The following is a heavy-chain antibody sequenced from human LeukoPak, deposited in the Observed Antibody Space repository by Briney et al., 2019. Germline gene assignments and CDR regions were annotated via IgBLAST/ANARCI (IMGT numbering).Heavy chain of an antibody. Sequence: GESLRLSCVASGFTFSRYSFHWVRQAPGKGLEWVAKIGTIGSNVDYADSVKGRFTISRDNAKNSLYLQMNSLRDEDTAVYYCARDNWVAIPGLYDPWGQGTLVTVSS. CDR1: GFTFSRYS. CDR2: IGTIGSNV. J-gene: IGHJ5*02. CDR3: ARDNWVAIPGLYDP. D-gene: IGHD2-21*01. V-gene: IGHV3-48*02.